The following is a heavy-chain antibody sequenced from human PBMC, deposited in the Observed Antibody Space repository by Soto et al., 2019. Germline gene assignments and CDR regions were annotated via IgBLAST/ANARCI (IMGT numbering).Heavy chain of an antibody. D-gene: IGHD3-3*01. Sequence: PGGSLRLSSAASGFTVSSDYRRWVRQATGKGLEWVSVIYSGGSTYYADSVKGRFTISRDNSKNTLYLQMNSLRAEDTAVYYCARDHYDFWSGTPATRYGMDVWGQGTTVTVSS. CDR2: IYSGGST. J-gene: IGHJ6*02. V-gene: IGHV3-53*01. CDR3: ARDHYDFWSGTPATRYGMDV. CDR1: GFTVSSDY.